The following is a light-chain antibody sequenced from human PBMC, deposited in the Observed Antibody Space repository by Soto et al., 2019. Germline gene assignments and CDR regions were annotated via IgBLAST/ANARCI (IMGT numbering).Light chain of an antibody. Sequence: DIQMTQSPSSLSAPVGDRVTITCRANQAISYYLAWYQQKQGKVPKLMIYGASTLQSGVPSRFSGSGSGTDFTLTIRSLQPEDLATYYFQKYHSAPRTFGQGTKVEIK. V-gene: IGKV1-27*01. CDR3: QKYHSAPRT. CDR2: GAS. J-gene: IGKJ1*01. CDR1: QAISYY.